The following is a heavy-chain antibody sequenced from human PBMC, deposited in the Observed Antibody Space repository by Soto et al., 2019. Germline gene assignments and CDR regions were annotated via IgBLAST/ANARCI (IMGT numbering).Heavy chain of an antibody. CDR1: GFTFRTFT. J-gene: IGHJ4*02. V-gene: IGHV3-21*01. D-gene: IGHD3-22*01. CDR2: ISSSSTTI. CDR3: ARERAYDTSLDS. Sequence: GGSLRLSCAASGFTFRTFTMNWVRQAPGKGLEWVSSISSSSTTIYYADSVKARFTISRDNAENSLYLQMNSLRAEDTAVYYCARERAYDTSLDSWGQGTLVTVSS.